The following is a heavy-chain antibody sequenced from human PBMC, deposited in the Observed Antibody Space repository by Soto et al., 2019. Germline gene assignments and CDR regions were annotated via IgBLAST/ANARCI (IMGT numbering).Heavy chain of an antibody. J-gene: IGHJ4*02. CDR1: GGSTSSYY. D-gene: IGHD2-15*01. CDR2: IYYSGST. Sequence: SETLSLTCSVSGGSTSSYYWSWIRQPPGKGLEWIGYIYYSGSTDYSPSLKSRVTMSIDTSQNQVSLKLTSVTTSDTAVYYCAATPRYRGQGTLVTVSS. V-gene: IGHV4-59*01. CDR3: AATPRY.